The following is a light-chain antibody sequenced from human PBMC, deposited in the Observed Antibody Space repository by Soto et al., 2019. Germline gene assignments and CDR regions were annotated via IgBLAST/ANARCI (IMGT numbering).Light chain of an antibody. CDR1: QSVSSY. V-gene: IGKV3-11*01. J-gene: IGKJ2*01. CDR2: DAS. Sequence: EIVLTQSPATLSLSPGERATLSCRASQSVSSYLAWYQQKPGQAPRLLIYDASNRATGIPARFSGSGSGTDFTLTISSLETADFAVYYCQQRSNWPRTFGQGTKLEIK. CDR3: QQRSNWPRT.